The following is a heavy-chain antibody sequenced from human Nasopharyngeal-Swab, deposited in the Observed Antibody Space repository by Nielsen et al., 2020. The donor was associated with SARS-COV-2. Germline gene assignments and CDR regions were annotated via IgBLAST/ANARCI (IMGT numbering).Heavy chain of an antibody. Sequence: SETLSLTCAAYGGSFSGYYWGWIRQPPGKGLEWIGSIYYSGSTNYNPSLKSRVTISVDTSKNQFSLKLSSVTAADTAVYYCAREFDDYVWGSNRIFDYWGQGTLVTVSS. D-gene: IGHD3-16*01. CDR1: GGSFSGYY. J-gene: IGHJ4*02. CDR2: IYYSGST. V-gene: IGHV4-59*01. CDR3: AREFDDYVWGSNRIFDY.